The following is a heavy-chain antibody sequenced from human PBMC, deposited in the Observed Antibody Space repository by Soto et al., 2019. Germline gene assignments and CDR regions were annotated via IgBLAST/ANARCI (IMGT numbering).Heavy chain of an antibody. J-gene: IGHJ4*02. CDR1: GFTFSSYG. D-gene: IGHD3-9*01. CDR3: ARATTYYDILTGYSPFDY. Sequence: PGGSLRLSCAASGFTFSSYGMHWVRQAPGKGLEWVAVIWYDGSNKYYADSVKGRFTISRDNSKNTRYLQMNSLRAEDTAVYYCARATTYYDILTGYSPFDYWGQGTLVTVS. CDR2: IWYDGSNK. V-gene: IGHV3-33*01.